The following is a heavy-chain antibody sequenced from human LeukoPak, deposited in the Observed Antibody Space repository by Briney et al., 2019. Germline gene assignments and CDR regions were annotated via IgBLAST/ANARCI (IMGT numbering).Heavy chain of an antibody. CDR2: ISYDGSNK. Sequence: GGSLRLSCAASGFTFSSYGMHWVRRAPGKGLEWVAVISYDGSNKYYADSVKGRFTISRDKSKNTLYLQMNSLRAEDTAVYYCAKNPGDYWGQGTLVTVSS. CDR3: AKNPGDY. J-gene: IGHJ4*02. CDR1: GFTFSSYG. V-gene: IGHV3-30*18.